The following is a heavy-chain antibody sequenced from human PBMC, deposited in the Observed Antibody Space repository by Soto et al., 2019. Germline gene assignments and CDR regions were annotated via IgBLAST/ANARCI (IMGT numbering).Heavy chain of an antibody. CDR3: ARRGYCSSTSCPHPYYYYGMDV. V-gene: IGHV5-51*01. J-gene: IGHJ6*02. Sequence: PGASLKISCKGSGYSFTSYWIGWVRQMPGKGLEWMGIIYPGDSDTRYSPSFQGQVTISADKSISTAYLQWSSLKASDTAMYYCARRGYCSSTSCPHPYYYYGMDVWGQGTTVTVSS. D-gene: IGHD2-2*01. CDR2: IYPGDSDT. CDR1: GYSFTSYW.